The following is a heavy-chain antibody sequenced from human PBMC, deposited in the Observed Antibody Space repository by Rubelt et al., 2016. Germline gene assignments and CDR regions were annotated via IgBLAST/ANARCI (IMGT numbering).Heavy chain of an antibody. Sequence: GLEWVAVISYDGSNKYYADSVKGRFTISRDNSKNTLYLQMNSLRAEDTAVYYCVREAGIVGTTSAFDIWGQGTMVTVSS. CDR3: VREAGIVGTTSAFDI. V-gene: IGHV3-30*04. D-gene: IGHD1-26*01. CDR2: ISYDGSNK. J-gene: IGHJ3*02.